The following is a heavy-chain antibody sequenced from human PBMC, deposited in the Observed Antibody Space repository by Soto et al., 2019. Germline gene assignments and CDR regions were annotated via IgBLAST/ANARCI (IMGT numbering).Heavy chain of an antibody. CDR2: ISGSGDKT. CDR3: AKGASHAPFEK. V-gene: IGHV3-23*01. J-gene: IGHJ4*02. CDR1: GFAFNDFA. Sequence: EVHLLESGGDLVLPGGSLRLSCAASGFAFNDFAMNWVRQAPGKGPEWLSTISGSGDKTFHSDSVKGRFNISRDNSNNKMFLQMNSLRAEDTAIYYCAKGASHAPFEKWGRGTLDTVSS.